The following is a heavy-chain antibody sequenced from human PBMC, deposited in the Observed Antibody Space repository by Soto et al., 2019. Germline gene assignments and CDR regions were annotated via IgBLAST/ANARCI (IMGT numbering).Heavy chain of an antibody. Sequence: GGSLRLSCTASGFTFGDYAMSWFRQAPGKGLEWVGFIRSKAYGGTTEYAASVKGRFTISRDDSKSIAYLQMNSLKTEDTAVYYCTRDPAYCGGDCSPCHCSAFDIWGQGTMVTVSS. V-gene: IGHV3-49*03. J-gene: IGHJ3*02. D-gene: IGHD2-21*02. CDR3: TRDPAYCGGDCSPCHCSAFDI. CDR1: GFTFGDYA. CDR2: IRSKAYGGTT.